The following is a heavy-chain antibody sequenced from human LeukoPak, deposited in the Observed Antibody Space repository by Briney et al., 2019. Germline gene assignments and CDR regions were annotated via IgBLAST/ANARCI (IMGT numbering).Heavy chain of an antibody. V-gene: IGHV4-59*08. Sequence: PSETLSLTCTVSGDSISGNYWTWIRQPPGKGLEWIGYIYYSGSTNYNASLKSRVTISVDTSKNQFSLKLSSVTAADTAVYYCAREGFGELSHFDYWGQGTLVTVSS. D-gene: IGHD3-10*01. CDR2: IYYSGST. CDR1: GDSISGNY. J-gene: IGHJ4*02. CDR3: AREGFGELSHFDY.